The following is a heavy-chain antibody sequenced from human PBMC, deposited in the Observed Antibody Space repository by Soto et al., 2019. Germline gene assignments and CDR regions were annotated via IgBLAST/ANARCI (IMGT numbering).Heavy chain of an antibody. CDR2: ISNSGAYK. CDR3: ARGEYGMD. Sequence: SYVMAWARRATGKGLEWVSAISNSGAYKYSADSVKGRLTISRDNAKNSLYLQMNSLRAGDTAGNRHARGEYGMD. V-gene: IGHV3-21*01. J-gene: IGHJ6*01. CDR1: SYV.